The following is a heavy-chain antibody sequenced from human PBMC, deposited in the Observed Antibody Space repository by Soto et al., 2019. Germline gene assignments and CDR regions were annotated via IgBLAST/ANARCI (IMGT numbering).Heavy chain of an antibody. V-gene: IGHV1-2*04. D-gene: IGHD2-2*01. CDR3: ARTRGYCSSTSCSSFDI. CDR2: INPNSGGT. J-gene: IGHJ3*02. CDR1: GYTFTGYY. Sequence: EASVKVSCKASGYTFTGYYMHWVRQAPGQGLEWMGWINPNSGGTNYAQKFQGWVTMTRDTSISTAYMELSRLRSDDTAVYYCARTRGYCSSTSCSSFDIWGQGTMVTVSS.